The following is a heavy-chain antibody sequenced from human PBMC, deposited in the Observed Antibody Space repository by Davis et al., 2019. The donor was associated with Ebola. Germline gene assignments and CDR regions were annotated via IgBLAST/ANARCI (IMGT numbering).Heavy chain of an antibody. D-gene: IGHD2-15*01. V-gene: IGHV1-46*01. CDR2: INPSGGST. CDR1: RYTFTSYY. J-gene: IGHJ5*02. CDR3: ARAGYCSGGSCYSGEWFDP. Sequence: ASVTVSRMASRYTFTSYYMHWVRQAPAQGLEWMGIINPSGGSTGYAQKFQGRVTMTRDTSTSTVYMELSSLRSEDTAVYYCARAGYCSGGSCYSGEWFDPWGQGTLVTVSS.